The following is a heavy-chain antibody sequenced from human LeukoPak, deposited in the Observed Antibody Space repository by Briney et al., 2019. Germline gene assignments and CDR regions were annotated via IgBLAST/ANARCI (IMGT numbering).Heavy chain of an antibody. V-gene: IGHV3-21*01. D-gene: IGHD6-25*01. Sequence: GGSLRLSCAASGFTFSSYSMNWVRQAPGKGLEWVSSISSSSSYIYYADSVKGRFTISRDNAKNSLYLQMNSLRAEDTAVYYCARASGGDYYYMDVWGKGTTVTVSS. J-gene: IGHJ6*03. CDR2: ISSSSSYI. CDR1: GFTFSSYS. CDR3: ARASGGDYYYMDV.